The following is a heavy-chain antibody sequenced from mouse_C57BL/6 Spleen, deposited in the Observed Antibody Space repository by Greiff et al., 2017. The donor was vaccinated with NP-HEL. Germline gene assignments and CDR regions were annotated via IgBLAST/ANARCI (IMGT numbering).Heavy chain of an antibody. CDR1: GYTFTDHT. J-gene: IGHJ2*01. CDR2: IYPRDGST. CDR3: ARWGKFITTVGVGDY. V-gene: IGHV1-78*01. D-gene: IGHD1-1*01. Sequence: VQLQQSDAELVKPGASVKISCKVSGYTFTDHTIHWMKQRPEQGLEWIGYIYPRDGSTKYNEKFKGKATLTAKKSSSTAYMQLNSLTSEDSAVYLCARWGKFITTVGVGDYWGQGSTLTVSS.